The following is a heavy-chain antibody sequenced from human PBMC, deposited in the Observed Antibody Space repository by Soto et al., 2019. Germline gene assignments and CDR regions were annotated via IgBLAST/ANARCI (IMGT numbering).Heavy chain of an antibody. J-gene: IGHJ3*02. D-gene: IGHD1-26*01. CDR3: AREKYSGSYGDAFDI. Sequence: GGSLRLSCAASGFTVSSNYMSWVRQAPGKGLEWVSYISSSGSTIYYADSVKGRFTISRDNAKNSLYLQMNSLRAEDTAVYYCAREKYSGSYGDAFDIWGQGTMVTVSS. CDR2: ISSSGSTI. CDR1: GFTVSSNY. V-gene: IGHV3-11*04.